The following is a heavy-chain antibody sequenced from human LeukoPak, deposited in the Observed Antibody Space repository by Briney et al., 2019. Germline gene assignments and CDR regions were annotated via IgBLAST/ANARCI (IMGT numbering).Heavy chain of an antibody. CDR1: GFTFSSYA. D-gene: IGHD6-19*01. V-gene: IGHV3-23*01. Sequence: GGSLRLSCAASGFTFSSYAMSWVRQAPWKGLEWVSAISGSGGSTYYADSVKGRFTIYRDNSKNTLYLQMNSLRAEDTAVSYCARDEPSIVVAGPHYYYYGMDVWGQGTTVTVSS. J-gene: IGHJ6*02. CDR3: ARDEPSIVVAGPHYYYYGMDV. CDR2: ISGSGGST.